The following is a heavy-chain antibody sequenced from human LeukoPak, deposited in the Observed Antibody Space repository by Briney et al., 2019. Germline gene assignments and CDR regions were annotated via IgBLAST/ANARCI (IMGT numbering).Heavy chain of an antibody. D-gene: IGHD3-16*02. V-gene: IGHV4-34*01. CDR3: ARGRLYDYVWGSYRYYWFDP. J-gene: IGHJ5*02. CDR2: INHSGST. Sequence: PSETLSLTCAAYGGSFSGYYWSWVRQPPGKGLEWIGEINHSGSTNYNPSLKSRVTISVDTSKNQFSLKLSSVTAADTAVYYCARGRLYDYVWGSYRYYWFDPWGQGTLVTVSS. CDR1: GGSFSGYY.